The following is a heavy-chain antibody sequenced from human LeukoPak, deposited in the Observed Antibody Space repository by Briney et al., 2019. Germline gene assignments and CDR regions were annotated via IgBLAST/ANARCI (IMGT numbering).Heavy chain of an antibody. CDR1: GGSISSYY. J-gene: IGHJ2*01. CDR2: ISYRGST. CDR3: ARHRYYYDSSGSSRWYFDL. Sequence: SETLSLTCTVSGGSISSYYWSWIRQPPEKGLEWIGYISYRGSTNHNPSLKSRVTISVDTSKNQFSLKLSSVTAADTAVYYCARHRYYYDSSGSSRWYFDLWDRGTLVTVSS. V-gene: IGHV4-59*08. D-gene: IGHD3-22*01.